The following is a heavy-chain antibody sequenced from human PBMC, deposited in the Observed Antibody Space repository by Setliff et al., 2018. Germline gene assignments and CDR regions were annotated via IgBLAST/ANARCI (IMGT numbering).Heavy chain of an antibody. D-gene: IGHD1-26*01. J-gene: IGHJ6*03. CDR1: GGSVSSGSYY. Sequence: SETLSLTCTVSGGSVSSGSYYWSWIRQPPGKGLEWIGYIYYSGSTNYNPSLKSRVTISVDTSKNQFSLKLSSVTAADTAVYYCARGEGGSYLGAYYYYYMDVWGKGTTVTVSS. CDR2: IYYSGST. V-gene: IGHV4-61*01. CDR3: ARGEGGSYLGAYYYYYMDV.